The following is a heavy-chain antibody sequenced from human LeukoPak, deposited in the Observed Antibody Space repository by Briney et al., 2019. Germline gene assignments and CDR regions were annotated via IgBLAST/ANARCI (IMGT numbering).Heavy chain of an antibody. V-gene: IGHV4-30-2*05. CDR3: ARDTHHLSPHGWFDP. CDR2: INHSGST. CDR1: GGSISSGGYS. D-gene: IGHD1-14*01. Sequence: SETLSLTCAVSGGSISSGGYSWSWIRQPPGKGLEWIGYINHSGSTYYNPSLKSRVTISVDTSKNQFSLKLSSVTAADTAVYYCARDTHHLSPHGWFDPWGQGTLVTVSS. J-gene: IGHJ5*02.